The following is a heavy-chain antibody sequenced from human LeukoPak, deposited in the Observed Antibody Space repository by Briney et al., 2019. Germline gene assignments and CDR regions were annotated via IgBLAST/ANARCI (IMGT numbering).Heavy chain of an antibody. Sequence: SQTLSLTCVISGDSVSSNSAAWNWIRQSPSRGLEWLGRTYYRSKWYNDYAVSVKSRITINPDTSKNQFSLQLNSVTPEDTAVYYCAREAGEWELRNYYYYYGMDVWGQGTTVTVSS. D-gene: IGHD1-26*01. CDR2: TYYRSKWYN. J-gene: IGHJ6*02. V-gene: IGHV6-1*01. CDR1: GDSVSSNSAA. CDR3: AREAGEWELRNYYYYYGMDV.